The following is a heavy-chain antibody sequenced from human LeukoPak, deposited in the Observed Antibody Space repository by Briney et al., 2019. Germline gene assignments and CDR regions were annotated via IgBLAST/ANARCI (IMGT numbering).Heavy chain of an antibody. CDR1: GFTFSSYS. Sequence: GGYLRLSCAASGFTFSSYSMNWVRQAPGKGLEWVSSISSSSSYIYYADSVKGRFTITTDKAKNSLYLQMNSLRAEDTAVYYCARDVAAAGMKSDYWGQGTLVTVSS. CDR2: ISSSSSYI. D-gene: IGHD6-13*01. J-gene: IGHJ4*02. V-gene: IGHV3-21*01. CDR3: ARDVAAAGMKSDY.